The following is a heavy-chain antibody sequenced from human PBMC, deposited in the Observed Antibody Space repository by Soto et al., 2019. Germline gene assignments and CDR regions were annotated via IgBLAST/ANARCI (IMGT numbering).Heavy chain of an antibody. CDR2: MNPNSGNT. D-gene: IGHD2-2*01. V-gene: IGHV1-8*01. J-gene: IGHJ4*02. CDR1: GYTFTSYD. CDR3: ASRGVYCSSTSCYVH. Sequence: ASVKVSCKASGYTFTSYDINWVRQATGQGLEWMGWMNPNSGNTGYAQKFQGRVTMTRNTSISTAYMELSSLRSEDTAVYYCASRGVYCSSTSCYVHWGQGTLVTVSS.